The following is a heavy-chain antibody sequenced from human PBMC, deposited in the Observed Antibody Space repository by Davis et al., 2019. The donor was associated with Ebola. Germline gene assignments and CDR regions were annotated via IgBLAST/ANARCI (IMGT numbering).Heavy chain of an antibody. CDR2: ISPNGDKT. V-gene: IGHV1-46*01. CDR1: GYIFTNHW. CDR3: ARDSSVGDIAWWFDP. Sequence: AASVKVSCKASGYIFTNHWMHWVRQAPGQGLEWMGVISPNGDKTTYDQRFQGRVILTRDTSTATDYMELRSLTSDGTAVYYCARDSSVGDIAWWFDPWGQGTRVIVSS. D-gene: IGHD3-10*01. J-gene: IGHJ5*02.